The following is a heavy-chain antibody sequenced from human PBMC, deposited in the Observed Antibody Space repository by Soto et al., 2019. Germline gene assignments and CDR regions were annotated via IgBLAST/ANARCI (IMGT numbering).Heavy chain of an antibody. V-gene: IGHV4-30-2*01. Sequence: ASETLSLTCTVSNGSVSSGTYSWSWVRQPPGKGLEWIGYIYYSGTTYYTPSLKSRLTMSMDRANDHFSLNLTSVTAADTAVYFCASGHYYYGMDVWCQGITVTVSS. CDR1: NGSVSSGTYS. J-gene: IGHJ6*02. CDR2: IYYSGTT. CDR3: ASGHYYYGMDV.